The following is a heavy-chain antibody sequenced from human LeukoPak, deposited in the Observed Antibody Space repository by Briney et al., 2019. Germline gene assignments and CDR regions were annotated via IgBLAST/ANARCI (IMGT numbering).Heavy chain of an antibody. D-gene: IGHD5-12*01. CDR1: GFTFSSYA. J-gene: IGHJ4*02. CDR3: VTGGGYNGLDY. CDR2: VLSRAGGGTI. Sequence: GGSLRLSCAASGFTFSSYAMSWVRQAPGKGLEWVGRVLSRAGGGTIDYAAPVKGRFTISRDDSKNALFLQMNSLRTEDTAVYYCVTGGGYNGLDYWGQGALVTVSS. V-gene: IGHV3-15*01.